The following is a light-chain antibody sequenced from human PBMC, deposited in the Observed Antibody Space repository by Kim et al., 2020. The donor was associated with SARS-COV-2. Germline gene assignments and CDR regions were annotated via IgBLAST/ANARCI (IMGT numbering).Light chain of an antibody. CDR1: GSDFGGYNY. CDR2: GVN. Sequence: GTGSDFGGYNYFSWYQQHPGKAPKLIIYGVNKRPSGVPDRFSGSKSGNTASLTVSGLQAEDEADYYCSSSAGSINVFGTGTKVTVL. V-gene: IGLV2-8*01. J-gene: IGLJ1*01. CDR3: SSSAGSINV.